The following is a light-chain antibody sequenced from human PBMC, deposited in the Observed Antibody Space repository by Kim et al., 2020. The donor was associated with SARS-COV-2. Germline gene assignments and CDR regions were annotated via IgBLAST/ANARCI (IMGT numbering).Light chain of an antibody. CDR1: QSVSSN. CDR3: QPYDNWPLI. Sequence: ETVMTQSPATLSASPGERATISCRASQSVSSNLAWYQQRPGQAPRLLIYGASIRANGIPARFSGSGSGTEFTLTISSLQSEDFTDYWCQPYDNWPLIFCGGTKVDIK. CDR2: GAS. V-gene: IGKV3D-15*01. J-gene: IGKJ4*01.